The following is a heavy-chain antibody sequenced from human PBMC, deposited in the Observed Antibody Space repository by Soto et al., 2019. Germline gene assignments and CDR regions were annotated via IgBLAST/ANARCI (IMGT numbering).Heavy chain of an antibody. CDR1: GGTFSSYA. CDR2: IIPIFGAP. Sequence: QVQLVQSGAEVKKPGSSVKVSCKASGGTFSSYAISWVRQAPGQGLEWMGGIIPIFGAPNYAQKFQGRVTITADESTSPAYMELSSLRSEDTAVYFCARGLDYDILAGRPPPYYYGMDVWGQGTTVTVSS. V-gene: IGHV1-69*01. CDR3: ARGLDYDILAGRPPPYYYGMDV. D-gene: IGHD3-9*01. J-gene: IGHJ6*02.